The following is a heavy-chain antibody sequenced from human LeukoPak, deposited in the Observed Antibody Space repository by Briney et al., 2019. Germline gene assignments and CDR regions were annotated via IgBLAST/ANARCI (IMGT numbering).Heavy chain of an antibody. V-gene: IGHV1-69*05. Sequence: SVKVSCKASGGTFISYAISWARQAPGQGLEWMGGIIPIFGTANYAQKFQGRVTITTDESTSTAYMELSSLRSEDTAVYYCARGRGSGPYYYYYYMDVWGKGTTVTVSS. J-gene: IGHJ6*03. CDR1: GGTFISYA. CDR3: ARGRGSGPYYYYYYMDV. CDR2: IIPIFGTA. D-gene: IGHD3-10*01.